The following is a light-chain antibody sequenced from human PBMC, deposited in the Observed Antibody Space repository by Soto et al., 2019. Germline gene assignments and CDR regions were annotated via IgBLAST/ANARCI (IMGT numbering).Light chain of an antibody. V-gene: IGKV1-5*01. J-gene: IGKJ1*01. Sequence: DIHMTQSPSFLSSSVGDKVTITCRATESVSNWLAWYQEKPGNPPRPLIYDASTLESGVPSRFSGSGSGTEFTPTSSSLQADDFAIDYCQQYNSYSWTFGQGTKVEMK. CDR2: DAS. CDR1: ESVSNW. CDR3: QQYNSYSWT.